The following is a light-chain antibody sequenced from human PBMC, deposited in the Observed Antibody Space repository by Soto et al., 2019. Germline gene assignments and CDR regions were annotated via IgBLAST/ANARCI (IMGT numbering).Light chain of an antibody. Sequence: DIQMTQSPSSLSASVGDRVTITCQASQHIAYYLNWYQQRPGKAPELLIYDASNLETGVPSRFSGSGSGTVFTFTISSLQPEDIATYYCQQYNNLPLTFGPGTRVDIK. V-gene: IGKV1-33*01. CDR1: QHIAYY. J-gene: IGKJ3*01. CDR3: QQYNNLPLT. CDR2: DAS.